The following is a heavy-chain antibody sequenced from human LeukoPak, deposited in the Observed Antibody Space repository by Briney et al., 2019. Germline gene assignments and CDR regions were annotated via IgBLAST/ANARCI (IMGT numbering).Heavy chain of an antibody. Sequence: PGGSLRLSCAASGFTFSSSAMHWVRQAPGKGLEWVAIISYDGSNKYYTNSVKDRFTISRDNSKNTLYLQMNSLRAEDTALYYCARDGLPGSGIDYWGQGTLVTVSS. D-gene: IGHD6-19*01. J-gene: IGHJ4*02. CDR1: GFTFSSSA. CDR2: ISYDGSNK. CDR3: ARDGLPGSGIDY. V-gene: IGHV3-30*10.